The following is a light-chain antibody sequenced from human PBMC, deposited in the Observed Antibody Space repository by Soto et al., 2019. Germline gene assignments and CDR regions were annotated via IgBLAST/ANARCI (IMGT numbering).Light chain of an antibody. V-gene: IGKV1-39*01. CDR1: QGISTY. CDR3: QQSDRPPLT. Sequence: DIQMTQSPSSLSASVGDRVTITCRASQGISTYLNWFQQKPGKAPELLIYAASSLQSAVPSRFSGSGSGTEFTLTISSLQPEDFASYYCQQSDRPPLTFGGGTKVEIK. J-gene: IGKJ4*01. CDR2: AAS.